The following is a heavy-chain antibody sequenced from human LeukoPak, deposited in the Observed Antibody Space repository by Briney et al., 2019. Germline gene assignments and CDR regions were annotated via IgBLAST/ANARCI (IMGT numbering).Heavy chain of an antibody. CDR1: GFTFDGYG. J-gene: IGHJ4*02. D-gene: IGHD6-13*01. V-gene: IGHV3-20*04. Sequence: GGSLRLSCAASGFTFDGYGMSWVRQAPGKGLGWVSGINWNGGSTGYADSVKGRFTISRDNAKNSLYLQMNSLRAEDTALYYCARGTLKAAATDFDYWGQGTLVTVSS. CDR3: ARGTLKAAATDFDY. CDR2: INWNGGST.